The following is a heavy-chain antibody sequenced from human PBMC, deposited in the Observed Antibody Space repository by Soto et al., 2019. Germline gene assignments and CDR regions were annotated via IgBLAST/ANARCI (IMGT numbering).Heavy chain of an antibody. CDR3: ASQYYDFSSGALDF. CDR1: GGSISSDDYY. D-gene: IGHD3-3*01. V-gene: IGHV4-30-4*01. CDR2: IHDTATT. J-gene: IGHJ4*02. Sequence: SETLSLTCTVSGGSISSDDYYWSWIRQPPGKGLEWIGDIHDTATTSYNPSLKSRLTLSIATSKNQFSLTLRSVTAADTAVYFCASQYYDFSSGALDFWGQGILVTVSS.